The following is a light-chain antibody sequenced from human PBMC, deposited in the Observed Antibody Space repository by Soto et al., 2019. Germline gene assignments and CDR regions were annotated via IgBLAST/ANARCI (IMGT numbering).Light chain of an antibody. J-gene: IGKJ1*01. Sequence: EIVMTQSPSTLSVSPGERATLSCRASQSVSSNLAWYQQKPGQAPRLLIYGASTRATGIPARFSGSGSGTEFTLTVSSLQSEDFAVYYCQQYNNWPPVTFGQGTKVDIK. CDR1: QSVSSN. V-gene: IGKV3-15*01. CDR2: GAS. CDR3: QQYNNWPPVT.